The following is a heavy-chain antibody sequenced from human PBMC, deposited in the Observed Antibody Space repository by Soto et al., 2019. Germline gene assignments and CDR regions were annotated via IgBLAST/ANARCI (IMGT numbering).Heavy chain of an antibody. Sequence: QVQLVQSGAEVKKPGASVKVSCKASGYTFTSYDINWVRQTTGQGLEWMGWMTCDSGNSGFAPNFQGRVSMTRDSSSNTACMELSSLRSDDTAIYYCARGEAFDPWGQGTLVTVSS. J-gene: IGHJ5*02. CDR1: GYTFTSYD. CDR2: MTCDSGNS. CDR3: ARGEAFDP. V-gene: IGHV1-8*01.